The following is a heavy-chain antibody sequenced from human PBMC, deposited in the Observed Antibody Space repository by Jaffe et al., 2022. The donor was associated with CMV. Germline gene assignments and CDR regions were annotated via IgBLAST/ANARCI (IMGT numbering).Heavy chain of an antibody. CDR2: IKSKTDGGTT. CDR3: TTESLWSVSPERNTVTHGDY. CDR1: GFTFSNAW. J-gene: IGHJ4*02. Sequence: EVQLVESGGGLVKPGGSLRLSCAASGFTFSNAWMSWVRQAPGKGLEWVGRIKSKTDGGTTDYAAPVKGRFTISRDDSKNTLYLQMNSLKTEDTAVYYCTTESLWSVSPERNTVTHGDYWGQGTLVTVSS. V-gene: IGHV3-15*01. D-gene: IGHD4-4*01.